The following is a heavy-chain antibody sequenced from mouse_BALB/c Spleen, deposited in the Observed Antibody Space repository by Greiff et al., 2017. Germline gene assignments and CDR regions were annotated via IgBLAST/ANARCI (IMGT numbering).Heavy chain of an antibody. CDR3: AGSSYYGSSYVAWFAY. CDR2: ISDGGSYT. Sequence: DVHLVESGGGLVKPGGSLKLSCAASGFTFSDYYMYWVRQTPEKRLEWVATISDGGSYTYYPDSVKGRFTISRDNAKNNLYLQMSSLKSEDTAMYYCAGSSYYGSSYVAWFAYWGQGTLVTVSA. D-gene: IGHD1-1*01. CDR1: GFTFSDYY. J-gene: IGHJ3*01. V-gene: IGHV5-4*02.